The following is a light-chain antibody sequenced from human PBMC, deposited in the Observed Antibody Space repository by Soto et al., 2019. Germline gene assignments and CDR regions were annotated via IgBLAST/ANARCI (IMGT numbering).Light chain of an antibody. CDR2: QVS. J-gene: IGLJ1*01. V-gene: IGLV2-14*01. CDR1: SSDVGTYNY. CDR3: SSYTISSTYV. Sequence: QSVLTQPASVSGSPGQSITLSCTGTSSDVGTYNYVSWYQQLPGKAPKLMISQVSNRPSGVSNRFSGSKSGNTASLTISGLQAEDEADYYCSSYTISSTYVFGTGTKVTVL.